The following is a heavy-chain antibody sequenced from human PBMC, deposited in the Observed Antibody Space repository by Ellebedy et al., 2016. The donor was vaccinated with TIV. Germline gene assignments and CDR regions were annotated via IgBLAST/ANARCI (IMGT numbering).Heavy chain of an antibody. Sequence: GGSLRLSCAASGFTFSSYAMHWVRQAPGKGLEWVAVISYDGSNKYYADSAKGRFTISRDNSKNTLYLQMNSLRAEDTAVYYCARVDRRSALDYWGQGTLVTVSS. J-gene: IGHJ4*02. CDR1: GFTFSSYA. D-gene: IGHD2-2*03. V-gene: IGHV3-30-3*01. CDR3: ARVDRRSALDY. CDR2: ISYDGSNK.